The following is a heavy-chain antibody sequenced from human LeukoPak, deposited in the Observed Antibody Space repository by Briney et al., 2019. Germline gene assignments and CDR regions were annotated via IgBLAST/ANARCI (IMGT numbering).Heavy chain of an antibody. V-gene: IGHV3-15*01. CDR1: GFTFSGYS. J-gene: IGHJ3*02. CDR3: TTETYYDILTGYSDAFDI. Sequence: GGSLRLSCAASGFTFSGYSMNWVRQAPGKGLEWVGRIKSKTDGGTTDYAAPVKGRFTISRDDSKNTLYLQMNSLKTEDTAVYYCTTETYYDILTGYSDAFDIWGQGTMVTVSS. CDR2: IKSKTDGGTT. D-gene: IGHD3-9*01.